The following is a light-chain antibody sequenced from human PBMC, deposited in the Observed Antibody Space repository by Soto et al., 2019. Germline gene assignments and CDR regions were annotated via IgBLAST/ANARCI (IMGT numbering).Light chain of an antibody. Sequence: QSALTQPASVSGSARQSITISCTGTSSDVGSYNLVSWYQQHPGKAPKLMIYEGSKRPPGVSNRFSGSKSGNTACLTISGLQAEDQADYYCCSYAGSSTSVVFGGGTKLTVL. V-gene: IGLV2-23*01. CDR2: EGS. J-gene: IGLJ2*01. CDR1: SSDVGSYNL. CDR3: CSYAGSSTSVV.